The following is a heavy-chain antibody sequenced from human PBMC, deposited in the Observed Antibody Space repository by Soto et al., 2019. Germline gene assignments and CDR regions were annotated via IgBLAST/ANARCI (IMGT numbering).Heavy chain of an antibody. CDR3: ARYFARWGSSSSLPNRAFDI. Sequence: SETLSLTCTVSGGSISSYYWSWIRQPPGKGLEWIGYIYYSGSTNYNPSLKSRVTISVDTSKNQFSLKLSSVTAADTAVYYCARYFARWGSSSSLPNRAFDIWGQGTMVTVSS. CDR1: GGSISSYY. CDR2: IYYSGST. V-gene: IGHV4-59*08. J-gene: IGHJ3*02. D-gene: IGHD6-6*01.